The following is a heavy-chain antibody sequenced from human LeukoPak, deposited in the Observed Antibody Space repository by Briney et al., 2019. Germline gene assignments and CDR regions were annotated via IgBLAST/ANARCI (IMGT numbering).Heavy chain of an antibody. V-gene: IGHV4-61*02. Sequence: SETLSLTCTVSGGSISSGSYYWSWIRQPAGKGLEWIGRIYTSGSTNYNPSLKSRVTMSVDTSKNQFSLKLSSVTAADTAVYYCARVVGVLWLDYMDVWGKGTTVTISS. CDR3: ARVVGVLWLDYMDV. CDR2: IYTSGST. D-gene: IGHD3-10*01. CDR1: GGSISSGSYY. J-gene: IGHJ6*03.